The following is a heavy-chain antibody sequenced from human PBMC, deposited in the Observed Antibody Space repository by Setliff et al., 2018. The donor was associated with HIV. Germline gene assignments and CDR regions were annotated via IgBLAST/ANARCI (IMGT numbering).Heavy chain of an antibody. V-gene: IGHV3-7*04. CDR2: IEEDGSEK. J-gene: IGHJ4*02. D-gene: IGHD5-18*01. CDR1: GFLFHTYW. Sequence: GGSLRLSCAASGFLFHTYWMSWVRQAPGKGLEWVANIEEDGSEKYYVDSVKGRFTISRDNVKESLYLQMNSLRAEDTAVYFCARQGPRGYSHGYGDYWGQGTLVTVSS. CDR3: ARQGPRGYSHGYGDY.